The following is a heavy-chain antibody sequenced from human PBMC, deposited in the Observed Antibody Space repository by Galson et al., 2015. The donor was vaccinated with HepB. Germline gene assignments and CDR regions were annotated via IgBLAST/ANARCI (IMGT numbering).Heavy chain of an antibody. CDR2: IKQDGSEK. D-gene: IGHD6-13*01. CDR3: AREQRDSSSWYGVPTFYYYYGMDV. CDR1: GFTFSSYW. Sequence: SLRLSCAASGFTFSSYWMSWVRQAPGKGLEWVANIKQDGSEKYYVDSVKGRFTISRDNAKNSLYLQMNSLRAEDTAVYYCAREQRDSSSWYGVPTFYYYYGMDVWGQGTTVTVSS. J-gene: IGHJ6*02. V-gene: IGHV3-7*03.